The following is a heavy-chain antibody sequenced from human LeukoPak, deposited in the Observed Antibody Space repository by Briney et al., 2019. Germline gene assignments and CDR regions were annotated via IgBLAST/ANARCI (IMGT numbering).Heavy chain of an antibody. CDR3: ARVDRQRNNDY. CDR2: IKQDGSEK. CDR1: GFTFSSYW. D-gene: IGHD1/OR15-1a*01. J-gene: IGHJ4*02. V-gene: IGHV3-7*01. Sequence: PGGSLRLSCAASGFTFSSYWMSWVRQAPGKGLEWAANIKQDGSEKYYVDSVKGRFTISRDNAKNSLYLQMNSLRAEDTAVYYCARVDRQRNNDYWGPGTLVTVSS.